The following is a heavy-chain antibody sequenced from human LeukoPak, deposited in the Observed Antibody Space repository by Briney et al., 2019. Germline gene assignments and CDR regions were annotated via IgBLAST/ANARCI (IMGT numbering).Heavy chain of an antibody. D-gene: IGHD1-26*01. CDR2: INAGNGNT. Sequence: ASVKVSCKASGYTFTSYAMHWVRQAPGQRLEWMGWINAGNGNTKYSQEFQGRVTITRDTSASTAYMELSSLRSEDMAVYYCARGNSGSYYNWFDPWGQGTLVTVSS. V-gene: IGHV1-3*03. CDR1: GYTFTSYA. J-gene: IGHJ5*02. CDR3: ARGNSGSYYNWFDP.